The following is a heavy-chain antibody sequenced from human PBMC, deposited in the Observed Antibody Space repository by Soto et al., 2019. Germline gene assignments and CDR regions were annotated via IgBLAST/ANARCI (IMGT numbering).Heavy chain of an antibody. V-gene: IGHV3-7*05. CDR2: IKYDGGEK. CDR3: ARDGVAAGLYFDN. CDR1: SFTFSDYW. D-gene: IGHD6-13*01. J-gene: IGHJ4*02. Sequence: HPGGSLRLSCAASSFTFSDYWMNWVRQAPGKGLEWVASIKYDGGEKNYVDSVKGRFIISRDNARNSLYLQMASLRAEDTAVYYCARDGVAAGLYFDNWGQGTLVTVSS.